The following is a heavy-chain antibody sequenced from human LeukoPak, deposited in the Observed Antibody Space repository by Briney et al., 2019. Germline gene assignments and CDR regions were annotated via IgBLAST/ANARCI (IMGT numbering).Heavy chain of an antibody. D-gene: IGHD3-9*01. CDR2: IYTSGST. CDR3: ARPTIFEYYFDS. CDR1: DGSISSYY. J-gene: IGHJ4*02. Sequence: SETLSLTCTVSDGSISSYYWSWIRQPAGKGLEWIGRIYTSGSTNYHPHLKSQVPMSVDKSKNQFSLKLSSVTAADTAVYYCARPTIFEYYFDSWGQGTLVNVSS. V-gene: IGHV4-4*07.